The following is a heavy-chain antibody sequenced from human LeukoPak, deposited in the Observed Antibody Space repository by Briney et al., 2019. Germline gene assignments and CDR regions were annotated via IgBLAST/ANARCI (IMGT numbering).Heavy chain of an antibody. CDR3: ATRSLISPY. Sequence: PGKSLRLSCAASGFAVSHNYMSWVRQAPGKGLEWVSCIYSGGSTDYADSVKGRFTISRDNYRNTLYLQMNSLRAEDTAVYYCATRSLISPYWGQGTLVTVSS. V-gene: IGHV3-53*01. J-gene: IGHJ4*02. D-gene: IGHD3-3*02. CDR2: IYSGGST. CDR1: GFAVSHNY.